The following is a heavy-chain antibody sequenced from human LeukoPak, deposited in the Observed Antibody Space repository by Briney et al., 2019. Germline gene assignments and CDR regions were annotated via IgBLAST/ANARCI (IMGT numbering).Heavy chain of an antibody. CDR1: GFTFSSYS. CDR3: ARHTSRDGYGSHY. V-gene: IGHV3-21*01. D-gene: IGHD5-24*01. J-gene: IGHJ4*02. Sequence: GGSLRLSCAASGFTFSSYSMNWVRQAPGKGLEWVSSISSSSSYIYYADSVKGRFTISRDNAKNSLYLQMNSLRAEDTAVYYCARHTSRDGYGSHYWGQGTLATVSS. CDR2: ISSSSSYI.